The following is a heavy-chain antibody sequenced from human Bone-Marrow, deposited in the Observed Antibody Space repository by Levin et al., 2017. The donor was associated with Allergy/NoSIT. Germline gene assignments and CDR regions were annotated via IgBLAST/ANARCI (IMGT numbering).Heavy chain of an antibody. CDR3: ARGKGQWLVPGFDY. J-gene: IGHJ4*02. Sequence: SQTLSLTCAVYGGSFSGYYWSWIRQPPGKGLEWIGEINHSGSTNYNPSLKSRVTISVDTSKNQFSLKLSSVTAADTAVYYCARGKGQWLVPGFDYWGQGTLVTVSS. CDR2: INHSGST. CDR1: GGSFSGYY. D-gene: IGHD6-19*01. V-gene: IGHV4-34*01.